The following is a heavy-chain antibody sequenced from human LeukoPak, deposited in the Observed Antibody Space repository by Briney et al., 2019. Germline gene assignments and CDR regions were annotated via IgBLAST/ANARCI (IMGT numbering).Heavy chain of an antibody. V-gene: IGHV3-66*01. J-gene: IGHJ4*02. CDR3: ARGAFD. CDR2: GGAT. Sequence: GGATYYADSVKGRFIISTDNFKNTLYLQMNTLRADDTAVYYCARGAFDWGQGTLVTVPS.